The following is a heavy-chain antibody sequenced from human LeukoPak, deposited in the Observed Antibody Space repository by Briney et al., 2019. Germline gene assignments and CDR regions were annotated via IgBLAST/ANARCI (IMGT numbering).Heavy chain of an antibody. CDR1: GFTFSSYA. D-gene: IGHD5-18*01. V-gene: IGHV3-23*01. CDR3: AKDDERYSYGYIDY. J-gene: IGHJ4*02. Sequence: GGSLRLSCAASGFTFSSYAMSWVRQAPGKGLEWVSAISGSGGSTYYADFVKGRFTISRDNSKNTLYLQMNSLRAEDTAVYYCAKDDERYSYGYIDYWGQGTLVTVSS. CDR2: ISGSGGST.